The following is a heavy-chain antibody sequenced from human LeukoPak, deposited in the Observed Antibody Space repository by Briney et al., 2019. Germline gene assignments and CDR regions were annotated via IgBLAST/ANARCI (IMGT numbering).Heavy chain of an antibody. J-gene: IGHJ4*02. D-gene: IGHD3-16*01. CDR3: ARDFIGGAPDYFDY. V-gene: IGHV3-30*04. CDR2: ISYDGKIQ. Sequence: GGSLRLSCAASGFTFRSYPMHWVRQSSDKGREWVAVISYDGKIQLYADSVKGRFTISRDDSQNTLYLQMNSLRPEDTAVYYCARDFIGGAPDYFDYWGQGTLVSVSS. CDR1: GFTFRSYP.